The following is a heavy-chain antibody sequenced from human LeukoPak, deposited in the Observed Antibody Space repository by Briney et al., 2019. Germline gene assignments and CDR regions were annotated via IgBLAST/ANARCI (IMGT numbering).Heavy chain of an antibody. D-gene: IGHD3-22*01. CDR2: ISYDGSNK. CDR1: GFTFSSYC. Sequence: GGSLRLSCVASGFTFSSYCMHLVRPAPGKGVEWVAVISYDGSNKYYADSVKGRFTISRDNSKNTLYLQMNSLRAEATAVYYCAKDLYDRSGYYFFDYWGQGTLVTVSS. V-gene: IGHV3-30*18. J-gene: IGHJ4*02. CDR3: AKDLYDRSGYYFFDY.